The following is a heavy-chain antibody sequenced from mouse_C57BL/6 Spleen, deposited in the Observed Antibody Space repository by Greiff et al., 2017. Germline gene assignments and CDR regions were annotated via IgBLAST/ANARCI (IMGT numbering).Heavy chain of an antibody. J-gene: IGHJ2*01. CDR1: GYTFTGYN. Sequence: VQLQQSGPELVKPGASVKMSCTASGYTFTGYNMHWVKQSPGKSLEWIGNINPNNGGTSYNQKFKGKATLTVNKSSSTAYMELLSLTSDDAAVYYFARQSYYSNYYFDYWGQGTTL. CDR2: INPNNGGT. D-gene: IGHD2-5*01. V-gene: IGHV1-22*01. CDR3: ARQSYYSNYYFDY.